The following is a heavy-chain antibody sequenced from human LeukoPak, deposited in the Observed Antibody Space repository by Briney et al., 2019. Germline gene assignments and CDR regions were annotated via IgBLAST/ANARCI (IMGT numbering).Heavy chain of an antibody. J-gene: IGHJ5*01. CDR3: ARDPSYYDTLFCFDS. V-gene: IGHV6-1*01. CDR1: GDSVSSNNAA. CDR2: KCDRPKWYN. D-gene: IGHD3-9*01. Sequence: SQTLSLTCVISGDSVSSNNAAWNWISQSPSRGLEWQGKKCDRPKWYNDYELPVRGRITINQDTSKTHFSLHPTSVTPEDSRVYYCARDPSYYDTLFCFDSGGEGTLVTVS.